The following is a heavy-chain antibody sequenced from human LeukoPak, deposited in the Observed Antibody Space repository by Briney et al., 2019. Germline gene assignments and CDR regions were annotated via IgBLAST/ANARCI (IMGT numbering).Heavy chain of an antibody. D-gene: IGHD3-10*01. CDR2: ISTTGTTT. CDR3: ARRVYYGSGTSQYYFDY. CDR1: GFIFSDYY. V-gene: IGHV3-11*01. J-gene: IGHJ4*02. Sequence: GGSLRLSCAASGFIFSDYYMTWIRQAPGKGLEWLSSISTTGTTTYYADSVKGRFTISRDNAKNSLYLQMNSLRAEDTAVYYCARRVYYGSGTSQYYFDYWCQGTLVTVSS.